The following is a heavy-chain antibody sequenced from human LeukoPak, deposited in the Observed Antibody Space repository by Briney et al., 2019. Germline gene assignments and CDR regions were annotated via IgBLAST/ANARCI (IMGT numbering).Heavy chain of an antibody. D-gene: IGHD3-3*01. Sequence: SETLSLTCTVSGGSISSGNYHWGWIRQPPGKGLEWIGSVYYSRGTYYNPSLKSRVTISVDTSENQFSLKLSSVTAADTAVYYCARRGNYYDFWSGYAPVDYWGQGTLVTVSS. CDR1: GGSISSGNYH. J-gene: IGHJ4*02. CDR3: ARRGNYYDFWSGYAPVDY. V-gene: IGHV4-39*01. CDR2: VYYSRGT.